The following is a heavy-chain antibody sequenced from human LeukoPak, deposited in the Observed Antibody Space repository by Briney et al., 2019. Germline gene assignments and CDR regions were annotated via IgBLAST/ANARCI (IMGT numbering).Heavy chain of an antibody. V-gene: IGHV4-39*07. Sequence: SETLSLTCTVSGGSISSSSYYWGWIRQPPGKGLEWIGSIYYSGSTYYNPSLKSRVTISVDTSKNQFSLKLSSVTAADTAVYYCARLKVAGWFDPWGQGTLVTVSS. CDR1: GGSISSSSYY. J-gene: IGHJ5*02. CDR2: IYYSGST. CDR3: ARLKVAGWFDP.